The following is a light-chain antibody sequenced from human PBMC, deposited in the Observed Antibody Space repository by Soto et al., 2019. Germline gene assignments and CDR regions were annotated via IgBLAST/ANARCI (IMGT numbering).Light chain of an antibody. J-gene: IGKJ3*01. CDR3: QQSYSTPRT. CDR2: GAS. Sequence: EVVLTQSPATLSLSPGERATLSCRASENVRTFVDWYQQKPGQAPRLLIYGASNRATGIPARFSGSGSGTDFTLTISNLEPEDFATYYCQQSYSTPRTFGPGTKVDIK. V-gene: IGKV3-11*01. CDR1: ENVRTF.